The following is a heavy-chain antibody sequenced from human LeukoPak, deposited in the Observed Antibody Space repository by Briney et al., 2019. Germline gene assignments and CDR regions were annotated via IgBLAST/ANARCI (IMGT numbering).Heavy chain of an antibody. D-gene: IGHD2-15*01. V-gene: IGHV3-48*03. Sequence: GGSLRLSCAVSGLTFSSYEMTWVRQAPGKGLEWVSYISSSGSTIYYADSVKGRFAISRDNAKNSLYLQMNSLRAEDTAVYYCASGGRYCTGGSCYSRGYFDYWGQGTLVTVSS. CDR1: GLTFSSYE. CDR3: ASGGRYCTGGSCYSRGYFDY. CDR2: ISSSGSTI. J-gene: IGHJ4*02.